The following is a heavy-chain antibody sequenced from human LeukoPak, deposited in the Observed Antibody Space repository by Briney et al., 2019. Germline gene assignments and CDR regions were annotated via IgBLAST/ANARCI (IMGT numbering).Heavy chain of an antibody. V-gene: IGHV3-21*01. CDR2: ISSSSSYI. CDR1: GFTFSSYS. D-gene: IGHD1-26*01. Sequence: PGGSLRLSCAASGFTFSSYSMNWVPQAPGKGLEWVSSISSSSSYIYYADSVKGRFTISRDNAKTSLYLQMNSMRVEDTTVDYCAISVWSGSHGPLYYFDHWGQGTLVTVSS. J-gene: IGHJ4*02. CDR3: AISVWSGSHGPLYYFDH.